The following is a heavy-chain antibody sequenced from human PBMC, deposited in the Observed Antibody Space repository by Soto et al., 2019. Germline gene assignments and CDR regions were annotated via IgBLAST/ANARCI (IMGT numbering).Heavy chain of an antibody. CDR1: GGSFSGFY. CDR2: INHSGTT. V-gene: IGHV4-34*01. D-gene: IGHD2-21*02. J-gene: IGHJ6*02. CDR3: ARADRTLVTSYGLDV. Sequence: TLSLTCAVSGGSFSGFYWTWIRQPPGEGLEWIGEINHSGTTNFNPSLRSRLTISLDSSKKHFSLKLTSMTAADAAVYYCARADRTLVTSYGLDVWGQGTTVTVSS.